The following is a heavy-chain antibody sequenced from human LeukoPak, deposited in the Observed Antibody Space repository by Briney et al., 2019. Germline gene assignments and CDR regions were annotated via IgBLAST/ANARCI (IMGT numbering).Heavy chain of an antibody. Sequence: PSQTLSLTCTVSGGSISSGDYYWSWIRQPPGKGLEWIGSFYYGGITYYHPSLKSRVTVSVDTSRSQFSLKLISVTAADTAVYYCARAGRDGYSPASDSFDIWGQGKTVTVSS. CDR3: ARAGRDGYSPASDSFDI. D-gene: IGHD5-24*01. J-gene: IGHJ3*02. CDR2: FYYGGIT. CDR1: GGSISSGDYY. V-gene: IGHV4-39*07.